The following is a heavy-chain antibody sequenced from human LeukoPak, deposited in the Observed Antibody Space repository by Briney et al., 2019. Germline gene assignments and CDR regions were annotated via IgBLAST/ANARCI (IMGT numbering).Heavy chain of an antibody. D-gene: IGHD6-13*01. V-gene: IGHV4-34*01. CDR3: ARAAAYYYYMDV. Sequence: SETLSLTCAVYGGSFSGYYWSWIRQPPGKGLEWIGEINHSGSTNHNPSLKSRVTISVDTSKNQFSLKLSSVTAADTAVYYCARAAAYYYYMDVWGKGTTVTISS. J-gene: IGHJ6*03. CDR1: GGSFSGYY. CDR2: INHSGST.